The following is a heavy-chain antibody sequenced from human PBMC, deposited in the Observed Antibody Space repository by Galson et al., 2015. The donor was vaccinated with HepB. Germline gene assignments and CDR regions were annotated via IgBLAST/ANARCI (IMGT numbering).Heavy chain of an antibody. CDR1: GFTVSSNY. Sequence: SLRLSCAASGFTVSSNYMSWVRQAPGKGLEWVSVFYSGGSTYYADSVKGRFTIYRDKSKNTLYLQMNSLRAEDTAVYYCARAILSLRIAVAGPVYGMDVWGQGTTVTVSS. D-gene: IGHD6-19*01. CDR3: ARAILSLRIAVAGPVYGMDV. J-gene: IGHJ6*02. V-gene: IGHV3-66*01. CDR2: FYSGGST.